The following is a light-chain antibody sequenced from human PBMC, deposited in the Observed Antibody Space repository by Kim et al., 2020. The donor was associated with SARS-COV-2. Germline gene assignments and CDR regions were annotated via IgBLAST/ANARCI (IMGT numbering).Light chain of an antibody. Sequence: GQTVRITCQGDSLRSYYASWYQQKPRQAPLLVIYDKNNRPSGIPDRFSGSSSGNTASLTITGAQAEDEADYYYNSRDSSGNHLRIFGGGTQLTVL. CDR1: SLRSYY. CDR2: DKN. J-gene: IGLJ2*01. V-gene: IGLV3-19*01. CDR3: NSRDSSGNHLRI.